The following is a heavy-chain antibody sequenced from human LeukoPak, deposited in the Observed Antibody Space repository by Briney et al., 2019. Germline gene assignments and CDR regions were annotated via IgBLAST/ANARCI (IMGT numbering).Heavy chain of an antibody. CDR1: GFTFSSYG. V-gene: IGHV3-33*01. CDR3: AREKRGASRVYGMDV. D-gene: IGHD3-10*01. J-gene: IGHJ6*02. CDR2: IWYDGSNK. Sequence: GGSLILSCAASGFTFSSYGMHWVRQAPGKGLEWVAVIWYDGSNKYYADSVKGRFTISRDNSKNTLYLQMNSLRAEDTAVYYCAREKRGASRVYGMDVWGQGTTVTVSS.